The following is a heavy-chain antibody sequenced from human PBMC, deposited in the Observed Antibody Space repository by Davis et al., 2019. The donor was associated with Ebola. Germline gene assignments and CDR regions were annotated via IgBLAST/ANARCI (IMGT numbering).Heavy chain of an antibody. D-gene: IGHD6-6*01. V-gene: IGHV5-10-1*01. CDR3: SGSSSYYYGMDV. CDR1: GYSFTSYW. Sequence: KVSCKGSGYSFTSYWIGWVRQMPGKGLEWMGIIYPSDSYTNYSPSFQGHVTISADKSISTAYLQWSSLKASDTAMYYCSGSSSYYYGMDVWGQGTTVTVSS. CDR2: IYPSDSYT. J-gene: IGHJ6*02.